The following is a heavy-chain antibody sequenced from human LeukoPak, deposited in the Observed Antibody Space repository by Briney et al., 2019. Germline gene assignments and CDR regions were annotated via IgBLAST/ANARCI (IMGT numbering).Heavy chain of an antibody. CDR3: AKPRRDIVVVPAAQRAKYFDY. J-gene: IGHJ4*02. CDR1: GFTFSSYA. V-gene: IGHV3-23*01. D-gene: IGHD2-2*01. Sequence: GGSLRLSCAASGFTFSSYAMSWVRQAPGKGLEWVSAISGSGGGAYYADSVKGRFTISRDNSKSTLYLQMNSLRAEDTAVYYCAKPRRDIVVVPAAQRAKYFDYWGQGTLVTVSS. CDR2: ISGSGGGA.